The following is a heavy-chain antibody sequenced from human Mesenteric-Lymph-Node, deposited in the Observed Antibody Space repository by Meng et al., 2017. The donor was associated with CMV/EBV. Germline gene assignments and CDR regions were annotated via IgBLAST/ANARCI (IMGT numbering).Heavy chain of an antibody. J-gene: IGHJ6*02. CDR2: IYRSGST. CDR1: GASVRSGGHY. Sequence: GSLRLSCTVSGASVRSGGHYWSWIRQPPGKGLEWIGYIYRSGSTNYNPSLKSRVTISLDTSNNQFSLELRSVTAADTAVYYCARSVIEVVEVAIGVEYYYNGMDVWGQGTTVTVSS. CDR3: ARSVIEVVEVAIGVEYYYNGMDV. V-gene: IGHV4-61*08. D-gene: IGHD2-15*01.